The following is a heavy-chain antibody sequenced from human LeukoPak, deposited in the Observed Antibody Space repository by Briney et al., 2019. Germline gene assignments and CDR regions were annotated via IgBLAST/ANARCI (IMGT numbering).Heavy chain of an antibody. CDR1: GFTFSSYW. J-gene: IGHJ5*02. Sequence: GGSLRLSCAASGFTFSSYWMHWVRQAPGKGLVWVSRIDGNGRNINYADSVKGRFTVSRDNAKNMLYLQMNSLRAEDTAVYYCTRDPVIAAGPNWFDPWGQGTLVTVSS. V-gene: IGHV3-74*01. CDR2: IDGNGRNI. D-gene: IGHD6-13*01. CDR3: TRDPVIAAGPNWFDP.